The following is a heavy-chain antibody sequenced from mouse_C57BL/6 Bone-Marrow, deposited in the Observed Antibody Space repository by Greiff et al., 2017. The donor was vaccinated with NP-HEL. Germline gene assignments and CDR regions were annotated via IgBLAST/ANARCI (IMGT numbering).Heavy chain of an antibody. V-gene: IGHV5-17*01. CDR3: ANYDYGYAMDY. CDR2: ISSGSSPI. CDR1: GFTFSDYG. D-gene: IGHD2-4*01. J-gene: IGHJ4*01. Sequence: EVKLQESGGGLVKPGGSLKLSCAASGFTFSDYGMHWVRQAPEKGLEWVAYISSGSSPIYYVDTVKGRFTISRDNAKNTLFLQMTSLRSEDTAMYYCANYDYGYAMDYWGQGTSVTVSS.